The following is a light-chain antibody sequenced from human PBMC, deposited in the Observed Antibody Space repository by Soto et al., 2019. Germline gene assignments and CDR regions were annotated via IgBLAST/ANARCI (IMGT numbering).Light chain of an antibody. CDR2: GAS. Sequence: VLTQSPATLSLSPGERATLSCRASENVRTFFDWYQQKPGQAPRLLIYGASNRATDIPARFSGSGSGTDFTLTISNLEPEDFAVYYCQQHSHWPPWTFGQGTRVEI. J-gene: IGKJ1*01. CDR1: ENVRTF. V-gene: IGKV3-11*01. CDR3: QQHSHWPPWT.